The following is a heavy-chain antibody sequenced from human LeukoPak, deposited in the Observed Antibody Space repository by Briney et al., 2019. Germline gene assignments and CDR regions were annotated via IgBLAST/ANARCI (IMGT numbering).Heavy chain of an antibody. V-gene: IGHV3-21*04. Sequence: GGSLRLSCAASGFTFNTYSMNWARQAPGKGLEWVSSIDSSSGYMFYADSVKGRFTISRDNAKNSLYLQMTSLRAEDTAFYYCARDFRDTVASFDLWGRGTLVTLSS. D-gene: IGHD4-23*01. CDR1: GFTFNTYS. CDR2: IDSSSGYM. CDR3: ARDFRDTVASFDL. J-gene: IGHJ2*01.